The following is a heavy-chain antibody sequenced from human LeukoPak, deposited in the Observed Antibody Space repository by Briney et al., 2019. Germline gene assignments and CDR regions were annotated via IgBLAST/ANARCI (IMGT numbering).Heavy chain of an antibody. D-gene: IGHD3-10*01. J-gene: IGHJ6*03. CDR1: GGSISSYY. CDR3: ARDIRSWFGEFGNYYYYYYMDV. CDR2: IYTSGST. V-gene: IGHV4-4*07. Sequence: PSETLSLTCTVSGGSISSYYWSWIRQPAGKGLEWIGRIYTSGSTNYNPSLKSRVTMSVDTSKNQFSLKLSSVTAADTAVYYCARDIRSWFGEFGNYYYYYYMDVWGKGTTVTISS.